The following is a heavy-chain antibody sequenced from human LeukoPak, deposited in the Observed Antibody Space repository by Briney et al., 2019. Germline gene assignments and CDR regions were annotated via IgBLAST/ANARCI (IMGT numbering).Heavy chain of an antibody. CDR2: INPNSGGT. CDR3: ARAENAVTTWFDY. CDR1: GYTFTGYY. J-gene: IGHJ4*02. Sequence: ASVTVSCKASGYTFTGYYMHWVRQAPGQGLEWTGWINPNSGGTNYAQKFQGRVTMTRDTSISTAYMELNRLRSDDTAVYYCARAENAVTTWFDYWGQGTLVTVSS. D-gene: IGHD4-17*01. V-gene: IGHV1-2*02.